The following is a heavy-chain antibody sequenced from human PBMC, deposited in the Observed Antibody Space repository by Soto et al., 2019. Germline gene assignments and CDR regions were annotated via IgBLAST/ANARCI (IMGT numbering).Heavy chain of an antibody. J-gene: IGHJ3*01. CDR3: AKDPGADL. CDR1: GFTFDDYA. Sequence: GGYLRLSCAASGFTFDDYAMHWVRQAPGKGLEWVSGISWNSGSIGYADSVKGRFTISRDNAKNSLYLQMNSLRAEDTALYYCAKDPGADLWGQGTMVTVSS. CDR2: ISWNSGSI. D-gene: IGHD3-10*01. V-gene: IGHV3-9*01.